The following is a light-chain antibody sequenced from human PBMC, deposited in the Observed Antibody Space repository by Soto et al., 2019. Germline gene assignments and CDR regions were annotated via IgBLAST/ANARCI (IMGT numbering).Light chain of an antibody. CDR3: QQYNSYPT. CDR2: KAS. Sequence: DIQMTQSPSTLSASVGDRVTITCRASQSISSWLVWYQQKPGKAPKLLIYKASSLESGVPSRFSGSGSGTDFTLTISSLQPDDFATYYCQQYNSYPTFGQGTKVEIK. CDR1: QSISSW. J-gene: IGKJ1*01. V-gene: IGKV1-5*03.